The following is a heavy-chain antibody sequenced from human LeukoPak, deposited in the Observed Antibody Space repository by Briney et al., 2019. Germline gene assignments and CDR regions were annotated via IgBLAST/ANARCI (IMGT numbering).Heavy chain of an antibody. D-gene: IGHD3-10*01. CDR3: ARVRSGYGLGRYFDY. V-gene: IGHV3-71*01. J-gene: IGHJ4*02. Sequence: QSGGSLRLSCAASGFTVSSNYMSWVRQAPGKGLEWVSFIRHKAYGVTAEYAASVKGRFTFSRDDSKSITYLQMNTLKSEDTAVYYCARVRSGYGLGRYFDYWGQGTLVTVSS. CDR2: IRHKAYGVTA. CDR1: GFTVSSNY.